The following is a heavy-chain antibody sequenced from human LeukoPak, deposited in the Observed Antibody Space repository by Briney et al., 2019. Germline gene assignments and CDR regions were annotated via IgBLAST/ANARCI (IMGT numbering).Heavy chain of an antibody. Sequence: GGSLRLSCAASGFTFTNYGMHWVRQAPGKGLEWVAVIWYDGSNKYYADSVKGRFTISRDNSKNTLYLQMNSLRAEDTAVYYCARDKYSSGWYLVYWGQGTLVTVSS. CDR2: IWYDGSNK. J-gene: IGHJ4*02. D-gene: IGHD6-19*01. CDR1: GFTFTNYG. CDR3: ARDKYSSGWYLVY. V-gene: IGHV3-33*01.